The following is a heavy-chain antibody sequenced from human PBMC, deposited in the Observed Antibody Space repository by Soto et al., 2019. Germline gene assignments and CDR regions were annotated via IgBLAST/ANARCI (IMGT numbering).Heavy chain of an antibody. CDR1: GFTFSDAW. V-gene: IGHV3-15*01. Sequence: EVQLVESGGDLVKPGGSLRLSCAVAGFTFSDAWMTWVRQAPGKGLEWVGRIKRKSDGETTDYAAPVKGRFTISRDDSKSTLYLKMSSLKTEDTAVYYCTIGVGLSETDYWGQGTLVTVSS. D-gene: IGHD1-26*01. CDR3: TIGVGLSETDY. J-gene: IGHJ4*02. CDR2: IKRKSDGETT.